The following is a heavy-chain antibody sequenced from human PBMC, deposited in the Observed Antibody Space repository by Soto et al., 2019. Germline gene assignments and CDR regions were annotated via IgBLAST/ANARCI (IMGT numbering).Heavy chain of an antibody. CDR2: MSPNGNNQ. D-gene: IGHD3-22*01. Sequence: GGSLRLCCAAPGFTFSVDALHCVRYAPGKGRGWVAVMSPNGNNQYYADSVKGRFTISRDMSKSTLYLPMTILRPDDTAVYYCATEANFYYDTSRYWGQGT. CDR3: ATEANFYYDTSRY. J-gene: IGHJ4*02. V-gene: IGHV3-30-3*01. CDR1: GFTFSVDA.